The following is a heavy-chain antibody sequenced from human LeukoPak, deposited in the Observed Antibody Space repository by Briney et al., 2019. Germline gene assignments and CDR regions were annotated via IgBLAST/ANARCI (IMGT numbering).Heavy chain of an antibody. CDR1: LDSTTSNF. CDR3: AREILGGFNPGAY. Sequence: SETLSLTCTVSLDSTTSNFWSWVRQPPGKGLEWIGEIHRSGRPNYNPSLQSRVTISIDRYRNQIALELSSVTAADTAVYYCAREILGGFNPGAYWGQGTLVTVSS. V-gene: IGHV4-4*02. D-gene: IGHD1-14*01. J-gene: IGHJ4*02. CDR2: IHRSGRP.